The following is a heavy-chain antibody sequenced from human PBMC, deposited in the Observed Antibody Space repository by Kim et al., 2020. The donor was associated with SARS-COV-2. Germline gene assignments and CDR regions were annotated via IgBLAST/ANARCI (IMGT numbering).Heavy chain of an antibody. V-gene: IGHV3-9*01. D-gene: IGHD3-10*01. CDR3: ANLWDYYGSGSYYNSNIPNDY. J-gene: IGHJ4*02. CDR2: ISWNSGSI. CDR1: GFTFDDYA. Sequence: GGSLRLSCAASGFTFDDYAMHWVRQAPGKGLEWVSGISWNSGSIGYADSVKGRFTISRDNAKNSLYLQMNSLRAEDTALYYCANLWDYYGSGSYYNSNIPNDYWGQGTLVTVSS.